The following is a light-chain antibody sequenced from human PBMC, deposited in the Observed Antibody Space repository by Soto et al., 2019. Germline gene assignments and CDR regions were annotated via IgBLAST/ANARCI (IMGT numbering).Light chain of an antibody. V-gene: IGKV1-5*01. CDR1: QSISSY. J-gene: IGKJ1*01. CDR3: QQYNNYLWT. CDR2: DAS. Sequence: DIQMTQSPSSLSASIGDRVTITCRASQSISSYLGWYQQKPGKAPKLLIYDASSLESGVPSRFSGSGSGTEFTLTISSLQPDDFATYYCQQYNNYLWTFGQGTKVDIK.